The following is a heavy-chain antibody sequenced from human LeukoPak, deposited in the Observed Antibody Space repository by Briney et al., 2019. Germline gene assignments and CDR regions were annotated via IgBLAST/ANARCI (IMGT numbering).Heavy chain of an antibody. Sequence: AVKVSCKASGGTFSSYAISWVRQAPGQGLEWMGGIIPIFGTANYAQKFQGRVTITADKSTSTAYMELSSLRSEDTAVYYCARLVGATGAFDIWGQGTMVTVSS. CDR2: IIPIFGTA. CDR1: GGTFSSYA. D-gene: IGHD1-26*01. V-gene: IGHV1-69*06. CDR3: ARLVGATGAFDI. J-gene: IGHJ3*02.